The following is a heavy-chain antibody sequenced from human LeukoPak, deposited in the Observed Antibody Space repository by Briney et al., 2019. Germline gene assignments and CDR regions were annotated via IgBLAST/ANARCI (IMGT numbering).Heavy chain of an antibody. CDR2: IYTSGSS. CDR1: GGSISSYY. J-gene: IGHJ4*02. D-gene: IGHD2-15*01. V-gene: IGHV4-4*07. Sequence: SETLSLTCTVSGGSISSYYWSWIRQPAGKGLEWIGRIYTSGSSNYNPSLKSRLTMSVDTSKNQFSLKLSSVTAADTAVYYCARDHCSGGSCYFPLDYWGRGTLVTVSS. CDR3: ARDHCSGGSCYFPLDY.